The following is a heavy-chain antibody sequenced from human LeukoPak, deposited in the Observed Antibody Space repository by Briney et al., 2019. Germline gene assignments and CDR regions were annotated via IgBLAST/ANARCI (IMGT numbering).Heavy chain of an antibody. Sequence: SETLSLTCAVSGYSISSGYYWGWIRQPPGKGLEWIGSTYHSGSTYYNPSLKSRVTISVDTSKNQFSLKLSSVTAADTAVYYCATLANYDFWSGPYYYYMDVWGKGTTVTVSS. D-gene: IGHD3-3*01. V-gene: IGHV4-38-2*01. CDR3: ATLANYDFWSGPYYYYMDV. CDR1: GYSISSGYY. J-gene: IGHJ6*03. CDR2: TYHSGST.